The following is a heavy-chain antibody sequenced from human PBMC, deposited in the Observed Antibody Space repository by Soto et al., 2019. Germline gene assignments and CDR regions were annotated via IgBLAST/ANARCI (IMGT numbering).Heavy chain of an antibody. V-gene: IGHV1-18*01. D-gene: IGHD4-17*01. CDR3: ARGQCGDLDY. Sequence: QVQLVQSGAEVKKPGASVKVSCKASGYTFITYGFTWVRQAPGQGLEWMGWISAYNGNTKYAQKFQGRVTMTTDTSTSTADLELRSLRADDTAVYYCARGQCGDLDYWGQGTLVTVSS. CDR2: ISAYNGNT. CDR1: GYTFITYG. J-gene: IGHJ4*02.